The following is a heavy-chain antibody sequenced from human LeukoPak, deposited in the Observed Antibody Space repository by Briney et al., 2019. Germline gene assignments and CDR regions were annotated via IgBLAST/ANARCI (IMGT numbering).Heavy chain of an antibody. V-gene: IGHV3-49*04. CDR1: GFTFGDYS. D-gene: IGHD3-10*01. J-gene: IGHJ4*02. Sequence: GGSLRLSCTASGFTFGDYSMNWVRQAPGKGLEWVGFIRSKAYGGTTEYAASVKGRFTISRDDSKSIAYLQMNSLKTEDTAVYYCARDGDPRELPGSYFDYWDQGTLVTVSS. CDR2: IRSKAYGGTT. CDR3: ARDGDPRELPGSYFDY.